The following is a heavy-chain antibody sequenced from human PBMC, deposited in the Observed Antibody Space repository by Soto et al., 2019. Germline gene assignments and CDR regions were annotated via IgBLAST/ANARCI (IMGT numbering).Heavy chain of an antibody. J-gene: IGHJ4*02. CDR2: IYSGGST. Sequence: PGGSLRLSCAASGFTVSSNYMSWVRQAPGKGLEWVSVIYSGGSTYYADSVKGRFTISRDNSKNTLYLQMNSLRAEDTAVYYCARGRRDYYDSSGSRPYYFDYWGQGTLVTVSS. CDR1: GFTVSSNY. CDR3: ARGRRDYYDSSGSRPYYFDY. V-gene: IGHV3-66*01. D-gene: IGHD3-22*01.